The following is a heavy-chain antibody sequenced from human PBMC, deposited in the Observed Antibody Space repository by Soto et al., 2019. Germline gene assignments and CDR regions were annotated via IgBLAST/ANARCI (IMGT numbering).Heavy chain of an antibody. Sequence: SETLFLTCSVSGGSVSRGGYYWSWIRQVPGKGPEWIGYIYYTGSTNYNPSLKSRVTMSVDTSKNQFSLNLDSVTAADTAVYYCARTELQLIYFDSWGQGILVTVSS. V-gene: IGHV4-61*08. J-gene: IGHJ4*02. CDR3: ARTELQLIYFDS. CDR2: IYYTGST. CDR1: GGSVSRGGYY. D-gene: IGHD6-13*01.